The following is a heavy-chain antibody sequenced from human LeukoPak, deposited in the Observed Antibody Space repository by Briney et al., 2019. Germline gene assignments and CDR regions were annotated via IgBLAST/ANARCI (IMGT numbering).Heavy chain of an antibody. CDR2: IIPIFGTA. Sequence: SVKVSCKASGGTFSSYAISWVRQAPGQGLEWMGGIIPIFGTANYAQKFQGRVAITADESTSTAYMELSSLRSEDTAVYYCARDFRYDSSGYYVVLLNWGQGTLVTVSS. CDR1: GGTFSSYA. D-gene: IGHD3-22*01. V-gene: IGHV1-69*13. J-gene: IGHJ4*02. CDR3: ARDFRYDSSGYYVVLLN.